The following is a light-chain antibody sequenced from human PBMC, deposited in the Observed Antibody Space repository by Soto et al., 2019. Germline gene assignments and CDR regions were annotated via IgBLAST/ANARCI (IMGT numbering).Light chain of an antibody. Sequence: EIVLTQSPSTLSLSPGERATLSCRASHNVNNWLAWYQQKPGQAPRLVIYNASRRATGIPARLSGSGSGTDFTLTISSLEPEDSAVYYCQHRNDWPLTFGGGTKVEIK. J-gene: IGKJ4*01. CDR2: NAS. V-gene: IGKV3-11*01. CDR3: QHRNDWPLT. CDR1: HNVNNW.